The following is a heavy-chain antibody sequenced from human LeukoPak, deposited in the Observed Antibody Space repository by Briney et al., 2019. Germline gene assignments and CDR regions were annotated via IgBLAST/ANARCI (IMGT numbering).Heavy chain of an antibody. CDR2: ISSSGSTI. D-gene: IGHD5-24*01. CDR1: GFTFSSYG. V-gene: IGHV3-48*04. CDR3: VLVEMATITY. Sequence: GGSLRLSCAASGFTFSSYGMHWIRQAPGKGLEWVSYISSSGSTIYYADSVKGRFTISRDNAKNSLYLQMNSLGAEDTAVYYCVLVEMATITYWGQGTLVTVSS. J-gene: IGHJ4*02.